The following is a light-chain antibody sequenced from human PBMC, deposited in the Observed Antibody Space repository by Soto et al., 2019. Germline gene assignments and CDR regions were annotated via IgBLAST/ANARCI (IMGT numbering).Light chain of an antibody. V-gene: IGKV1-12*01. J-gene: IGKJ1*01. CDR2: AAS. CDR3: QHAHTLPRT. Sequence: DIQMTQSPSFVSSSIGDRVTITCRASQDVSIWLAWYQQRPGKAPNLLIYAASTLQSVVPSRVSGSGSGTDFTLTINSLQTEDLATYACQHAHTLPRTFGQGTKVEIK. CDR1: QDVSIW.